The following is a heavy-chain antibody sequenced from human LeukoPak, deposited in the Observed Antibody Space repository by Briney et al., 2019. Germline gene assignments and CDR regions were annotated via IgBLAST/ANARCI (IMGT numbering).Heavy chain of an antibody. D-gene: IGHD2-21*01. V-gene: IGHV3-7*01. Sequence: GSLRLSCAASGFTFSSYWMSWVRQAPGKGLEWVANIKQDGSEKYYVDSVKGRFTISRDNAKNTLYLQMNSLRAEDTAVHYCARILRDWLFYFDYWGQGTLVTVSS. J-gene: IGHJ4*02. CDR3: ARILRDWLFYFDY. CDR1: GFTFSSYW. CDR2: IKQDGSEK.